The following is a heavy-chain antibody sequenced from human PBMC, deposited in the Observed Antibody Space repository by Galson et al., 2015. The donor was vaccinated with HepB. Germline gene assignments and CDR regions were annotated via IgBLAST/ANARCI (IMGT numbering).Heavy chain of an antibody. V-gene: IGHV1-18*04. J-gene: IGHJ3*02. CDR1: GYTFTSYG. CDR2: ISPYNGNT. D-gene: IGHD3-22*01. Sequence: SVKVSCKASGYTFTSYGISWVRQAPGLGFEWMGWISPYNGNTNYAQKLQGRVTMTTDTSTSTAYMELRSLRSDDTAVYYCARGMTDSSGLEDAFDIWGQGTMVTVSS. CDR3: ARGMTDSSGLEDAFDI.